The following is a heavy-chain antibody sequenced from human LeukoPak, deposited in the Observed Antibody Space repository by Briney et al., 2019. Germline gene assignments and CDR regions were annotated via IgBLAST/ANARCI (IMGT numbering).Heavy chain of an antibody. Sequence: PGGSLRLSCAVSGFTFSIYSMNWVRQAPGKGLEWVANIKEDGSEKYYEDSVKGRFTISRDNAKNSLYLQMNSLRAEDTAVYYCARNVGWFRFDYWGQGTLVTVSS. CDR1: GFTFSIYS. D-gene: IGHD2-15*01. V-gene: IGHV3-7*03. J-gene: IGHJ4*02. CDR3: ARNVGWFRFDY. CDR2: IKEDGSEK.